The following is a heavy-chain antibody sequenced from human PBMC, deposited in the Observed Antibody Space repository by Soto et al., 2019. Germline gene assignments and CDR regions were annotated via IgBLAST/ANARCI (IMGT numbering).Heavy chain of an antibody. J-gene: IGHJ4*02. CDR1: GYIFTNYG. Sequence: ASVKVSCKASGYIFTNYGISWVRPAPGQGLEWMGWMNAYNGNSNYAQTFQGRVTITADKSTSTAYMELTDLRSEDTAVYYCARESVGDYPLLDYWGQGTLVTVSS. CDR3: ARESVGDYPLLDY. V-gene: IGHV1-18*04. CDR2: MNAYNGNS. D-gene: IGHD4-17*01.